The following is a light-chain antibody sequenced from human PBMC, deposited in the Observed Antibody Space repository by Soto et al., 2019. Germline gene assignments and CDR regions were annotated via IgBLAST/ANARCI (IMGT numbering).Light chain of an antibody. CDR2: RNS. V-gene: IGLV1-40*01. Sequence: QSVLTQPPSVSGAPGQRVTISCTGSSSNIGAGYDVHWYQQLPGTAPKLLIYRNSNRPSGVPDRFSGSKSGTSASLAITGLQAEDEADYYCSSYTSSSTKVFGTGTKLTVL. CDR1: SSNIGAGYD. CDR3: SSYTSSSTKV. J-gene: IGLJ1*01.